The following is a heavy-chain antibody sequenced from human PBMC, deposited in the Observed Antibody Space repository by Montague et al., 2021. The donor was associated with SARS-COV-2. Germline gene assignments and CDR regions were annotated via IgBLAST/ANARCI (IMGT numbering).Heavy chain of an antibody. Sequence: TLSLTCTVSGGSISSGSYYWSWIRQHPGKGLEWIGYIYCSGSSYYNPSLKSRVTISVGTSKNQFSLRLSSVTAADTAVYYCARARTSLIVVVNEFDYWGQGTLVTVSS. V-gene: IGHV4-31*03. CDR2: IYCSGSS. D-gene: IGHD2-21*01. CDR3: ARARTSLIVVVNEFDY. CDR1: GGSISSGSYY. J-gene: IGHJ4*02.